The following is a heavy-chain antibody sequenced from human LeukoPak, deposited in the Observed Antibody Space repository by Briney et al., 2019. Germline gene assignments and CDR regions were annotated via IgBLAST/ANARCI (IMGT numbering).Heavy chain of an antibody. D-gene: IGHD6-19*01. CDR3: AKDRGTAVAGFYY. J-gene: IGHJ4*02. V-gene: IGHV3-23*01. Sequence: PGGSLRLSCAASGFTFSNAWMSWVRQAPGKGLEWVSGITGTGGSTYYADSVKGRFTVSRDTSKNTLYLQMNSLRAEDTAIYYCAKDRGTAVAGFYYWGQGTLVTVSS. CDR1: GFTFSNAW. CDR2: ITGTGGST.